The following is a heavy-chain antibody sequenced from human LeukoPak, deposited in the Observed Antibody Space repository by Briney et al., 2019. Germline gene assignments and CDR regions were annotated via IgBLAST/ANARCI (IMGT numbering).Heavy chain of an antibody. Sequence: ASVKVSCKASGGTFSSYAISWVRQAPGQGLEWMGGIIPIFGTANYAQKFQGRVTITADESTSTAYMELSCLRSEDTAVYYCATYSSGSYAPNWFDPWRHGTLVTVSS. D-gene: IGHD1-26*01. CDR1: GGTFSSYA. CDR2: IIPIFGTA. V-gene: IGHV1-69*13. J-gene: IGHJ5*02. CDR3: ATYSSGSYAPNWFDP.